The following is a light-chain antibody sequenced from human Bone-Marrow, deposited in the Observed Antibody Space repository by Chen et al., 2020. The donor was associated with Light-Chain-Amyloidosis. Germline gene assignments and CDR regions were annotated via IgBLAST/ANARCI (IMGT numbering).Light chain of an antibody. J-gene: IGLJ2*01. V-gene: IGLV3-21*02. CDR1: NIGSTS. CDR2: DDS. CDR3: QVWYRSGDRPV. Sequence: SYVLTQPSSVSVAPGQTATIACGGNNIGSTSVHWYQHTPGQAPLLVVYDDSDRPSGIPERLAGSNCGNTATLTISRVEAGDEAAYYCQVWYRSGDRPVFGGGTKLTVL.